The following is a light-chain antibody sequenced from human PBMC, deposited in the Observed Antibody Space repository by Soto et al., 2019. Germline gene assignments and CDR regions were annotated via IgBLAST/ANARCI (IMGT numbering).Light chain of an antibody. CDR3: SSYTSSRTLV. V-gene: IGLV2-14*01. Sequence: QSDLTQPASVSGSPGQSITISCTGTSRDVGGYNYVSWYQQHPGKAPKLMIYEVSNRPSGVSNRFSGSKSGNTASLTISGLQTEDEADYYCSSYTSSRTLVFGGGTKLTVL. CDR2: EVS. J-gene: IGLJ2*01. CDR1: SRDVGGYNY.